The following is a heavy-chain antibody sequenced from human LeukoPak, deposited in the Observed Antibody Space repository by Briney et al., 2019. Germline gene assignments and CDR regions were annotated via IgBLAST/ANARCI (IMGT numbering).Heavy chain of an antibody. V-gene: IGHV3-74*01. CDR3: AKAHGGSYHSGID. J-gene: IGHJ4*02. CDR2: INSDGSNT. D-gene: IGHD1-26*01. CDR1: GFSFSSYW. Sequence: GGSLRLSCAASGFSFSSYWMHWVRQGPGKGLVWVSRINSDGSNTTYADSVKGRFTISRDNAKNTLYLQLNSLRVEDTAEYYCAKAHGGSYHSGIDWGQGTLVIVSS.